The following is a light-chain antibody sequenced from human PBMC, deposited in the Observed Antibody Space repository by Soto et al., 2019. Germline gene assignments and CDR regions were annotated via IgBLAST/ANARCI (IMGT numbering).Light chain of an antibody. V-gene: IGKV1-5*03. CDR3: QQYNSYPCT. CDR1: QSISNW. Sequence: DIQMTQSPSTLYASVGDRVTITCLAIQSISNWLAWYQQKPGQAPKRLLYKASTLQSGVPSRFSGSGSGTEFSLTIISLQPDGFSTYYCQQYNSYPCTFGQGTKLQIK. J-gene: IGKJ2*02. CDR2: KAS.